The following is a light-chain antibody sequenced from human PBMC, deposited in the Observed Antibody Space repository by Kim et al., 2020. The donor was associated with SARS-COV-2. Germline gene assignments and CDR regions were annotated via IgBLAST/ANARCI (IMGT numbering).Light chain of an antibody. Sequence: DIQMTQSPSSLSASVGDRVNITCRASQGISSWLAWYQQKPEKAPKCLIYAASSLQSGVPSRFSGSGSGTDFTLTISNLQPEDFATYFCQQYDSYPRTFGQGTRVEIK. V-gene: IGKV1D-16*01. CDR3: QQYDSYPRT. CDR1: QGISSW. J-gene: IGKJ1*01. CDR2: AAS.